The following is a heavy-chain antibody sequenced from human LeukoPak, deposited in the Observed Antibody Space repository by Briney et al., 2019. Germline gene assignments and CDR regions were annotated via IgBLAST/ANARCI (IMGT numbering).Heavy chain of an antibody. J-gene: IGHJ6*02. CDR2: MNDFGST. CDR3: ARGASCGGDCYWEDYYFYGMDV. V-gene: IGHV4-34*01. D-gene: IGHD2-21*02. Sequence: SETLSLTCAVYGGSLSDFYWSWIRQPPGKGLEWIGEMNDFGSTNYNPSLKSRVAFSLDTSKNQFSLRLSSVTAADTAVYFCARGASCGGDCYWEDYYFYGMDVWGQGTTVTVSS. CDR1: GGSLSDFY.